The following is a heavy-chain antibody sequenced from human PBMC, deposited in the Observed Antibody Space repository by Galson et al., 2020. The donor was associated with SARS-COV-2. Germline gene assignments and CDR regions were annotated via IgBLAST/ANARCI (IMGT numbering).Heavy chain of an antibody. Sequence: SETLSLTCTVSGGSINDYYWNWIRQPPGKGLEWIGFIYYSGTTNYNPSLKSRVTISMDTSKNQFSLKLTSVTAADTAVYYCASSATYPKYHFDHWGQGTLVTVSS. V-gene: IGHV4-59*13. CDR2: IYYSGTT. CDR1: GGSINDYY. D-gene: IGHD1-26*01. J-gene: IGHJ4*02. CDR3: ASSATYPKYHFDH.